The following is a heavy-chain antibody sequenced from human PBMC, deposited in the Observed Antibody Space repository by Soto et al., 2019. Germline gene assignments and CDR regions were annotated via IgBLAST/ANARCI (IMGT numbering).Heavy chain of an antibody. V-gene: IGHV3-30*18. CDR2: ISYDGSNK. Sequence: GGSLRLSCAASGFTFSSYGMHWVRQAPGKGLEWVAVISYDGSNKYYADSVKGRFTISRDNSKNTLYLQMNSLRAEDTAVYYCAKVLGHRLWLPDFDYWGQGTLVTVPQ. J-gene: IGHJ4*02. CDR1: GFTFSSYG. CDR3: AKVLGHRLWLPDFDY. D-gene: IGHD5-18*01.